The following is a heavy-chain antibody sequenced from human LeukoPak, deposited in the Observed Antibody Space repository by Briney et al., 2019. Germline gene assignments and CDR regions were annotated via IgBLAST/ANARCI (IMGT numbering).Heavy chain of an antibody. D-gene: IGHD3-16*01. CDR2: IPFDRSNK. V-gene: IGHV3-30*18. CDR1: GFTFSNYA. J-gene: IGHJ4*02. CDR3: AKIRVDAYVSPNDY. Sequence: GGSLRLSCAASGFTFSNYAMHWVRQAPGKGLEWVAVIPFDRSNKHYADSVMGRFTISRDNSKNTLYLQTKSLRAEHTALYYCAKIRVDAYVSPNDYWGQGALVTVSS.